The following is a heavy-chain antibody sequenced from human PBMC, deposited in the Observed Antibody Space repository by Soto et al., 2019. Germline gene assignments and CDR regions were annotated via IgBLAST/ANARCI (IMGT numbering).Heavy chain of an antibody. Sequence: PGGSLRLSCAASGFSFSSYSMTWVRQAPGKGLEWVSIIGGGGTTTFYADSVKGRFTISRDNSNNILYLQMNSLRAEDTALYYCTKKLVTALGNEFFAPWGQGTLVTVSS. CDR3: TKKLVTALGNEFFAP. CDR2: IGGGGTTT. J-gene: IGHJ5*02. V-gene: IGHV3-23*01. D-gene: IGHD2-21*01. CDR1: GFSFSSYS.